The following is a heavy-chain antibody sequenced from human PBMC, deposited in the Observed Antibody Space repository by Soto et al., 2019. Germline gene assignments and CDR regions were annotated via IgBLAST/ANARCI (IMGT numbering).Heavy chain of an antibody. CDR3: FRSAPTSYYDFWSGYS. V-gene: IGHV3-48*01. CDR1: RLTVISYS. CDR2: ISSSSSTI. J-gene: IGHJ4*01. Sequence: RIGCAAGRLTVISYSMNWVRQATGKGLEWVSYISSSSSTIYYADSVTGRFTISRDNAKSSLYLQMNSLRAEDTVVYYFFRSAPTSYYDFWSGYSRGHGTLVTVSS. D-gene: IGHD3-3*01.